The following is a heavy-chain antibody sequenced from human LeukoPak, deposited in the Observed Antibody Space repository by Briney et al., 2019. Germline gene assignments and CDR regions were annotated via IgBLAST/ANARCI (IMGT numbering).Heavy chain of an antibody. CDR2: IYYSGST. D-gene: IGHD6-19*01. CDR1: GFTVSSSY. CDR3: ARFSFLDTCISVACDAFDI. V-gene: IGHV4-39*07. J-gene: IGHJ3*02. Sequence: GSLRLSCAASGFTVSSSYMSWVRQAPGKGLEWIGSIYYSGSTYYNPSLKSRVTISVDTSKNQFSLKLSSVTAADTAVYYCARFSFLDTCISVACDAFDIWGQGTMVTVSS.